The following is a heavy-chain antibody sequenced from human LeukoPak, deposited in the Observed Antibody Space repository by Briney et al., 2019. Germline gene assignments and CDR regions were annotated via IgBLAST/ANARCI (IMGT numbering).Heavy chain of an antibody. J-gene: IGHJ4*02. CDR2: INTSGST. Sequence: SETLSLTCTVSGGSISDYYWTWVRQPAGKGLEWIGRINTSGSTNYNPYLNSRVTMSVDTSKNQFSLKLTSVTAADTGVYYCARLLLTSSYYDRLWTFDYWGQGSLVTVSS. CDR3: ARLLLTSSYYDRLWTFDY. D-gene: IGHD3-22*01. V-gene: IGHV4-4*07. CDR1: GGSISDYY.